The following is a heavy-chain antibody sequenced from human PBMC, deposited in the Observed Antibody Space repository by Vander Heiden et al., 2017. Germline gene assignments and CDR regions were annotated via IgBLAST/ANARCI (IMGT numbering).Heavy chain of an antibody. D-gene: IGHD4-4*01. Sequence: QAQLVDCGGGLVTPGGSLRSSCSARGFTFSDYYVSGIRRTPEKWLEWVSYINSSVSTIYNADSVKGRFTISRDNAKNSLYLKVSSLRAEDTAVYCCARDLTVTTDYWGQGTLVTVSS. CDR2: INSSVSTI. V-gene: IGHV3-11*01. J-gene: IGHJ4*02. CDR3: ARDLTVTTDY. CDR1: GFTFSDYY.